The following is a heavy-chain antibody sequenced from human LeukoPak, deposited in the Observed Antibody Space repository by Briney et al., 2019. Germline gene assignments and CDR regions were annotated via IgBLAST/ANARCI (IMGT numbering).Heavy chain of an antibody. CDR3: AKRRIYSSNFDY. CDR2: ISGSGGST. J-gene: IGHJ4*02. D-gene: IGHD6-13*01. Sequence: PGGSLRLSCAASGFTFSSYGMHWVRQAPGKGLEWVSAISGSGGSTYYADSVKGRFTISRDNSKNTLYLQMNSLRAEDTAVYYCAKRRIYSSNFDYWGQGTLVTVSS. V-gene: IGHV3-23*01. CDR1: GFTFSSYG.